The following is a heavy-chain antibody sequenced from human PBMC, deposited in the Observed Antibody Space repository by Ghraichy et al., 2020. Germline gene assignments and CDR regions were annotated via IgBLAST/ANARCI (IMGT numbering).Heavy chain of an antibody. J-gene: IGHJ6*03. CDR2: IHYSGST. V-gene: IGHV4-59*11. D-gene: IGHD2-15*01. CDR1: GDSISSHY. CDR3: ARGDLGVVPAGDPADGNYDNYHVDV. Sequence: SETLSLTCAVSGDSISSHYWSWIRQPPGKGLEWIGHIHYSGSTNYNPSLESRVTISIDTSKNRFSLRLNSVTAADTALYYCARGDLGVVPAGDPADGNYDNYHVDVWAKGTTVTVSS.